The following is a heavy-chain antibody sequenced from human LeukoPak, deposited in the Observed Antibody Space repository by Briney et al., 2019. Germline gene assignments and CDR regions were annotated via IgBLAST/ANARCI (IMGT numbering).Heavy chain of an antibody. J-gene: IGHJ4*02. CDR3: AKDPSGYNSPGGFDY. Sequence: GRSLRLSCAASGFTFDDYAMHWVRQAPGKGLEWVSCISWNSGSIGYADSVKGRFTISGDNAKNSLYLQMNSLRAEDTALYYCAKDPSGYNSPGGFDYWGQGTLVTVSS. V-gene: IGHV3-9*01. CDR1: GFTFDDYA. CDR2: ISWNSGSI. D-gene: IGHD5-24*01.